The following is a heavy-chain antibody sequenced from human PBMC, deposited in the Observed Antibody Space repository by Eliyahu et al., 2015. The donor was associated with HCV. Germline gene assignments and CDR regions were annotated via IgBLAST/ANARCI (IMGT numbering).Heavy chain of an antibody. D-gene: IGHD1-14*01. CDR2: ISTSGGST. J-gene: IGHJ4*02. Sequence: EVQLLESGGGLVQPGGSLRLSCAASGFPFSGSALSWVRPAPGKGLAWVSAISTSGGSTYYTDSVTGRFTISRDNSKNTLHLQMNSLRAEDTAVYYCAKGGGGNHYNYWGRGTLVTVSS. V-gene: IGHV3-23*01. CDR3: AKGGGGNHYNY. CDR1: GFPFSGSA.